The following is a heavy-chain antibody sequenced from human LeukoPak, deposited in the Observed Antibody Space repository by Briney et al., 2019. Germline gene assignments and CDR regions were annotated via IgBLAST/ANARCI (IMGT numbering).Heavy chain of an antibody. V-gene: IGHV1-18*01. D-gene: IGHD6-19*01. CDR3: ARPGYSSGLGYFDY. CDR1: GYTFARYY. CDR2: INPFNGNT. Sequence: ASVKVSCKASGYTFARYYIHWVRQAPGQGLEWMGWINPFNGNTNDAERFQGRVIMTTDTSTRTAYMELRSLRSDDTAVYYCARPGYSSGLGYFDYWGQGTLVTVSS. J-gene: IGHJ4*02.